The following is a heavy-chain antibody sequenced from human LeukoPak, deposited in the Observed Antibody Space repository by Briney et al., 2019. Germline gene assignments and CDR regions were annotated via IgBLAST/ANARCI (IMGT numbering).Heavy chain of an antibody. CDR1: GGTFSSYA. D-gene: IGHD4-17*01. CDR3: ARDLYFGDYGNCMDV. V-gene: IGHV1-69*05. J-gene: IGHJ6*03. Sequence: SVKVSCKASGGTFSSYAISWVRQAPGQGLEWMGGIIPIFGTANYAQKFQGRVTITTDESTSTAYMELSSLRSEDTAVYYCARDLYFGDYGNCMDVWGKGTTVTVSS. CDR2: IIPIFGTA.